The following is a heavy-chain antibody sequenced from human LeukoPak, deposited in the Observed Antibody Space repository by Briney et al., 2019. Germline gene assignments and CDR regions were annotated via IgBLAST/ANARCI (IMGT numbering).Heavy chain of an antibody. CDR1: GFTFSSYW. J-gene: IGHJ4*02. D-gene: IGHD2-2*01. Sequence: PGGSLRLSCAASGFTFSSYWMSWVRQAPGKGLEWVANIKQDGSEKYYVDSVKGRFTISRDNSKNTLYLQMNSLRDEDTAVYYCARTKGVVPAATRYFDYWGQGTLVTVSS. CDR3: ARTKGVVPAATRYFDY. CDR2: IKQDGSEK. V-gene: IGHV3-7*01.